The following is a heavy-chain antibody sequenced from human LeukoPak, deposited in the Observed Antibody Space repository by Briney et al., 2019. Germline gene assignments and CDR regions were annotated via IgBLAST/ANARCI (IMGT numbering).Heavy chain of an antibody. V-gene: IGHV1-69*13. CDR2: IIPIFGTA. CDR3: AANIAVAAVVRNWFDP. J-gene: IGHJ5*02. D-gene: IGHD6-19*01. Sequence: SVKVSCKASGGTFSSYAISWVRQAPGQGLELMGGIIPIFGTANYAQKFQGRVTITADESTSTAYMELSSLRSEDTAVYYCAANIAVAAVVRNWFDPWGQGTLVTVSS. CDR1: GGTFSSYA.